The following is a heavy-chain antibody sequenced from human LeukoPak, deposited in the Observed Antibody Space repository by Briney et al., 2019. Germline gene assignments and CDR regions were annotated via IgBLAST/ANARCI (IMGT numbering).Heavy chain of an antibody. V-gene: IGHV3-11*06. J-gene: IGHJ4*02. Sequence: SLSSTYTNYADSVKGRFTISRDNAKNLLYLQMNSLRVEDTAVYYCARDGWFGELDKDHFDYWGQGTLVTVSS. CDR3: ARDGWFGELDKDHFDY. D-gene: IGHD3-10*01. CDR2: SLSSTYT.